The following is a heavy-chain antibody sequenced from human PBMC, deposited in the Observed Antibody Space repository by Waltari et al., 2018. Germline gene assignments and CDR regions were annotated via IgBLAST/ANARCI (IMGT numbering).Heavy chain of an antibody. CDR2: IWYDGSNK. CDR1: GFTFSSYG. D-gene: IGHD6-13*01. CDR3: AKDLGIAAAGTHVDY. V-gene: IGHV3-30*18. J-gene: IGHJ4*02. Sequence: QVQLVESGGGVVQPGRSLRLSCAASGFTFSSYGMHWVRQAPGKGVEWVAVIWYDGSNKYYADSVKGRFTISRDNSKNTLYLQMNSLRAEDTAMYYCAKDLGIAAAGTHVDYWGQGTLVTVSS.